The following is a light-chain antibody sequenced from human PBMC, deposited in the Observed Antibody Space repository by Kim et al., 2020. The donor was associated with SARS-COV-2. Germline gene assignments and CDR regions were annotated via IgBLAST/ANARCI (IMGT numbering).Light chain of an antibody. CDR3: QKFHSGPPT. J-gene: IGKJ1*01. CDR2: SAS. CDR1: QAISNS. Sequence: ASVGDIVTITCRESQAISNSLAWYHQRPGKVPNLLIYSASTLQSGVPSRFSGSGSGTDFTLTISNLQPEDVGKYYCQKFHSGPPTFGQGTKVDIK. V-gene: IGKV1-27*01.